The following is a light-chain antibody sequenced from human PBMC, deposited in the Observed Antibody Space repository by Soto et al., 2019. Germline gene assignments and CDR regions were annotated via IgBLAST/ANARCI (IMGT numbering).Light chain of an antibody. CDR1: SSNIGRNI. V-gene: IGLV1-44*01. CDR2: SNN. Sequence: QSVLTQPPSASGTPGQRVTISCFGTSSNIGRNIVNWYQQLPGSAPRLLIYSNNQRPSGVPDRFFGSKSGTSASLAISGLQSEDEADYHCAAWDDSLNGRVFGTGTKLTVL. J-gene: IGLJ1*01. CDR3: AAWDDSLNGRV.